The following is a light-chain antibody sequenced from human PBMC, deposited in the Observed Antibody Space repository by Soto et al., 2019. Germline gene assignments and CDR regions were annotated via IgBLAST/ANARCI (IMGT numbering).Light chain of an antibody. CDR1: RSNIGKNT. CDR2: SNM. J-gene: IGLJ3*02. Sequence: QAVVTQAPSASGTPGQRVTITCSGSRSNIGKNTVSWYQQLPGTAPKLLIYSNMHSLSGVPDRFSGSKSGTSASLAISGLQSEDEADYYCAAWDDTLNGPVFGGGTKVTVL. V-gene: IGLV1-44*01. CDR3: AAWDDTLNGPV.